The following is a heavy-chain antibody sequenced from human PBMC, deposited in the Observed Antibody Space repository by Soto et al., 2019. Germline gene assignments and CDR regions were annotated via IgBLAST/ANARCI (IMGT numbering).Heavy chain of an antibody. CDR1: GGSISSSSYY. Sequence: KPSETLSLTCTVSGGSISSSSYYWGWIRQPPGKGLEWIGSIYYSGSAYYNPSLKSRVTISVDTSKNQFSLKLSSVTAADTAVYYCARQGYCSSTSCYGKVWFDPWGQGTLVTVSS. CDR2: IYYSGSA. V-gene: IGHV4-39*01. D-gene: IGHD2-2*01. J-gene: IGHJ5*02. CDR3: ARQGYCSSTSCYGKVWFDP.